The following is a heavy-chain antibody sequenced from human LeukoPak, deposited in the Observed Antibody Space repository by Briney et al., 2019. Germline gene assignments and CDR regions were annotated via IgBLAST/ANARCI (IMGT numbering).Heavy chain of an antibody. J-gene: IGHJ5*02. Sequence: GGSLRLSCAASGFTFNNYVMSWIRQAPGKGLEWVSVVNSGGSTYYADSVKGRFTISRDNSKNTLYLQVNSLRAEDTAVYYCAKDDFCSGGSCYMRSWGQGTLVTVSS. V-gene: IGHV3-23*01. CDR1: GFTFNNYV. CDR2: VNSGGST. CDR3: AKDDFCSGGSCYMRS. D-gene: IGHD2-15*01.